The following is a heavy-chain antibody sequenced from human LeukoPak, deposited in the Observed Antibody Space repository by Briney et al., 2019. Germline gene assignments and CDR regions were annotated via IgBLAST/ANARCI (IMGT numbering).Heavy chain of an antibody. CDR3: ARVTMVRGAYPST. J-gene: IGHJ5*02. D-gene: IGHD3-10*01. CDR1: GYTFSGYY. Sequence: GASVKVSCKASGYTFSGYYMQWVRQAPGQGLEWKGWINPNSGDTNYAQKFQGRVTMTRDTSISTAYMELSRLRSDDTAVYYCARVTMVRGAYPSTWGQGTLVTVSS. CDR2: INPNSGDT. V-gene: IGHV1-2*02.